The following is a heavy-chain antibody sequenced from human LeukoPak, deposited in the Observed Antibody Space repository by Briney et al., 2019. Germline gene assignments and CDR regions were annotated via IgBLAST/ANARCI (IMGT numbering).Heavy chain of an antibody. J-gene: IGHJ4*02. CDR2: ISSSGSTL. V-gene: IGHV3-48*03. D-gene: IGHD6-13*01. CDR3: ARYGQQLVSDY. Sequence: GGSMRLSCAASGFTFSNYEMYWVRQAPGKGLEWLSYISSSGSTLYYADSVKGRFTISRDNAKSSLYLQMNSLRAEDTAVYYCARYGQQLVSDYWGQGTLLTVSS. CDR1: GFTFSNYE.